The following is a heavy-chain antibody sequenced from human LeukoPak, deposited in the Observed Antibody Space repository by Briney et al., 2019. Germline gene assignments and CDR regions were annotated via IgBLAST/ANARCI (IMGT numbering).Heavy chain of an antibody. J-gene: IGHJ5*02. CDR2: ISYDGSNK. CDR3: ATDRWFDP. V-gene: IGHV3-30*03. CDR1: GFTFSSYG. Sequence: GGSLRLSCAASGFTFSSYGMHWVRQAPGKGLEWVAVISYDGSNKYYADSVKGRFTISRDNSKNTLYLQMNSLRAEDTAVYYCATDRWFDPWGQGTLVTVSS.